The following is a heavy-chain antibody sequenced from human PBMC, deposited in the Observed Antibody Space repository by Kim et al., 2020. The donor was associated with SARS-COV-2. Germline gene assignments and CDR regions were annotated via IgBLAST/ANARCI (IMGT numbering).Heavy chain of an antibody. V-gene: IGHV3-33*05. D-gene: IGHD3-22*01. Sequence: GGSLRLSCAASGFTFSSYGMHWVRQAPGKGLEWVAVISYDGSNKYYADSVKGRFTISRDNSKNTLYLQMNSLRAEDTAVYYCARPRYYYDSSGYPRYFDYWGQGTLVTVSS. J-gene: IGHJ4*02. CDR2: ISYDGSNK. CDR3: ARPRYYYDSSGYPRYFDY. CDR1: GFTFSSYG.